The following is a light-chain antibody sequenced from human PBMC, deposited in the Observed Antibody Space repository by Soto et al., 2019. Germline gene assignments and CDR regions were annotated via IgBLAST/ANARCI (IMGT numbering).Light chain of an antibody. J-gene: IGKJ4*02. Sequence: DIQMTQSPSSLSASVGDTVTITCRASQAISNFLAWFQQKPGQAPKSLIFGASSLQSGVPSNFSGSGSETLFTLTISSLQPEDFATYYCQQYHCYPAKFGRGTKVEI. CDR2: GAS. CDR3: QQYHCYPAK. CDR1: QAISNF. V-gene: IGKV1-16*02.